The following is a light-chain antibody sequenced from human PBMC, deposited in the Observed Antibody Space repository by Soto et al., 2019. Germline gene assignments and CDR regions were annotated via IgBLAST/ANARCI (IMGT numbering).Light chain of an antibody. Sequence: QSALTQPASVSGSPGQSITISCTGTSRDVGNYKYVSWYQQHPGKAPKLMIYEVVQRPSGVPDRFSGSKSGNTASLTVSGLQAADEADYFCKSYAGINTYVFGSGTKGTVL. CDR1: SRDVGNYKY. CDR2: EVV. CDR3: KSYAGINTYV. J-gene: IGLJ1*01. V-gene: IGLV2-8*01.